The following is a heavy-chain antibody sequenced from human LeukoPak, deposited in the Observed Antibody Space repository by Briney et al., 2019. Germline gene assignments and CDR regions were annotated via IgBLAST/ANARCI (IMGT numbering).Heavy chain of an antibody. CDR2: IYYSGST. CDR3: ARQPYYHYYMDV. CDR1: GGSISSYY. Sequence: SETLSLTCTVSGGSISSYYWSWIRQPPGKGLEWIGYIYYSGSTNYNPSLKSRVTISVDTSKNQFSLKLSSVTAADTAVYYCARQPYYHYYMDVWGKGTTVTVSS. V-gene: IGHV4-59*01. J-gene: IGHJ6*03.